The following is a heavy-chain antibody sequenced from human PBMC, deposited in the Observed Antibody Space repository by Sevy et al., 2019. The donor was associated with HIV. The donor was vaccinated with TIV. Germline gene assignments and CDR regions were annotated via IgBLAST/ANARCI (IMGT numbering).Heavy chain of an antibody. J-gene: IGHJ4*02. CDR3: ARNEAPVVTNRHLDY. D-gene: IGHD3-22*01. CDR2: ISSSSSYI. CDR1: GFTFSSYS. V-gene: IGHV3-21*01. Sequence: GGSLRLSCAASGFTFSSYSMNWVRQAPGKGLEWVSSISSSSSYIYYAVSVKGRFTISRDNAKNSLYLQMNSLRAEDTAVYYCARNEAPVVTNRHLDYWGQGTLVTVSS.